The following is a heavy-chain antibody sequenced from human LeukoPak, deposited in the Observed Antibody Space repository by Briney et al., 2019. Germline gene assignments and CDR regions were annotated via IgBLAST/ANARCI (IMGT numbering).Heavy chain of an antibody. Sequence: GGSLRLSCAASGFTFSSYAMSWVRQAPGKGLEWVSVISGSGGSTDYADSVKGRFTISRDNSKNTLYLQTNSLRAEDTAVYYCANAVYRITMVQEPLDFWGQGTLVTVSS. J-gene: IGHJ4*02. CDR3: ANAVYRITMVQEPLDF. D-gene: IGHD3-10*01. CDR1: GFTFSSYA. CDR2: ISGSGGST. V-gene: IGHV3-23*01.